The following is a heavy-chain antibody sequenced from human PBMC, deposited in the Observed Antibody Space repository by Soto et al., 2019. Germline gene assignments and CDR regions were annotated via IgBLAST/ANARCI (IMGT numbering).Heavy chain of an antibody. Sequence: GGSLRLSCAASGFSFSVYSMNLVRQAPGKGLEWVSYINGRDGAINYVDSVKGRFTISIDIAKNSLYLQMNSLRDEDTAVYFCARDHLWAFDYWGQGVLVTVSS. CDR2: INGRDGAI. CDR3: ARDHLWAFDY. V-gene: IGHV3-48*02. J-gene: IGHJ4*02. CDR1: GFSFSVYS. D-gene: IGHD3-3*02.